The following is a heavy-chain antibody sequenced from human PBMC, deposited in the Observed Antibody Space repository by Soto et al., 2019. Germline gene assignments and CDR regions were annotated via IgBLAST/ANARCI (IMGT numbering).Heavy chain of an antibody. CDR1: GGTFSRHA. D-gene: IGHD6-13*01. Sequence: QVQLVQSGSEVKMPGSSVKVSCKPSGGTFSRHAINWVRQAPGQGLEWMGGIIPLFGTTNYAQKFKGRVTMSADESTRTAYVELSSLTSEAAAVYYCARAALNSSSWYIWFNTWGQGTLVTVSS. CDR2: IIPLFGTT. J-gene: IGHJ5*02. V-gene: IGHV1-69*01. CDR3: ARAALNSSSWYIWFNT.